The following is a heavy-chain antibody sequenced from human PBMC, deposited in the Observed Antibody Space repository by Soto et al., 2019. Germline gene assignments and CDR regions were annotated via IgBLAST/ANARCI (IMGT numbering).Heavy chain of an antibody. V-gene: IGHV1-18*01. CDR1: GYTFFTYD. D-gene: IGHD5-12*01. J-gene: IGHJ5*02. CDR2: ISTYSGDT. Sequence: QVHLVQSGVEVKTPGASVKVSCQASGYTFFTYDISWVRQAPGQGLAWMGWISTYSGDTKYAQKVQGRVTMTTDTSTTTAYLELRSLRSDDTAVYYCARHHGPTTSENGFDPWGQGTLVTVSS. CDR3: ARHHGPTTSENGFDP.